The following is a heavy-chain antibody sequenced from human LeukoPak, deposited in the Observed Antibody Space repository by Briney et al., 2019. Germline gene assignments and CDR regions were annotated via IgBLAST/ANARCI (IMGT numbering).Heavy chain of an antibody. D-gene: IGHD1-14*01. Sequence: PSETLSLTCSVSSGSISNYYWNWIRQSPGRGLDWIGYIYDSGTTNYNPSHKTRVTISLDTSKGQFSLRLSSVTAADTAVYYCARSRNLRTSHFDYWGQGIRVAVSS. CDR1: SGSISNYY. J-gene: IGHJ4*02. CDR2: IYDSGTT. V-gene: IGHV4-59*03. CDR3: ARSRNLRTSHFDY.